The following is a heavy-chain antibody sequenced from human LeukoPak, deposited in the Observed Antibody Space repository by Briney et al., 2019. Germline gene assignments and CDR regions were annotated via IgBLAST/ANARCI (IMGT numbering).Heavy chain of an antibody. V-gene: IGHV3-15*01. CDR2: IKSKTDGGTT. J-gene: IGHJ6*03. D-gene: IGHD3-3*01. CDR1: GFTFSNAW. CDR3: TTEGLGRFLGPVISSAYYYYMDV. Sequence: GGSLRLSCAASGFTFSNAWMSWVRQAPGKGLEWVGRIKSKTDGGTTDYAAPVKGRFTISRDDSKNTLYLQMNSLKTEDTAVYYCTTEGLGRFLGPVISSAYYYYMDVWGKGTTVTVSS.